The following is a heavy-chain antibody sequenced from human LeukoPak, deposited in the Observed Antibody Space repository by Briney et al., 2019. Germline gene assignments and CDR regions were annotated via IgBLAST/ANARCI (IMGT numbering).Heavy chain of an antibody. J-gene: IGHJ6*03. D-gene: IGHD4-17*01. Sequence: SETLSLTCTISGGSISSYYWSWIRQPAGKGLEWIGRIDTSGSTNYNPSLKSRVTISVDKSKNQFSLKLSPVTAADTAVYYCAREGYGDSLGYYYMDVWGKGTTVTVSS. CDR3: AREGYGDSLGYYYMDV. CDR2: IDTSGST. CDR1: GGSISSYY. V-gene: IGHV4-4*07.